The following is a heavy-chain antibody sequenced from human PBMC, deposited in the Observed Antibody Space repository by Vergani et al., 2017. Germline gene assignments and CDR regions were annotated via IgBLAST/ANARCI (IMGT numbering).Heavy chain of an antibody. CDR1: GFTFSSYW. CDR2: IKQDGSEK. D-gene: IGHD1-1*01. CDR3: ASDTLQLDAFDI. J-gene: IGHJ3*02. V-gene: IGHV3-7*03. Sequence: VQLVESGGGVVQPGRSLRLSCAASGFTFSSYWMSWVRQAPGKGLEWVANIKQDGSEKYYVDSVKGRFTISRDNAKNSLYLQMNSLRAEDTAVYYCASDTLQLDAFDIWGQGTMVTGSS.